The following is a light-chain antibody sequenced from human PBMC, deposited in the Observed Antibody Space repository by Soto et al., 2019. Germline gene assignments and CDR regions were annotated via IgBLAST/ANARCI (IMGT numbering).Light chain of an antibody. Sequence: QSALTKPASVSGSPGQSIAISCTGTSSDVGAYNCVSWYQQHPGKAPKLMIYDVSNRPSGVSNRFSGSKSGNTASLTISGLQAEDEADYYCSSYTRSGNYVFGSGTKVTDL. CDR3: SSYTRSGNYV. V-gene: IGLV2-14*01. CDR1: SSDVGAYNC. CDR2: DVS. J-gene: IGLJ1*01.